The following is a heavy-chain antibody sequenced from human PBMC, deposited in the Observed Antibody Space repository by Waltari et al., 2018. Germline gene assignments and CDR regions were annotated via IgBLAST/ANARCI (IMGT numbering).Heavy chain of an antibody. CDR3: ARVEEYSSSSSERGGYDAFDI. CDR1: GGSISSYY. V-gene: IGHV4-59*01. J-gene: IGHJ3*02. D-gene: IGHD6-6*01. Sequence: QVQLQESGPGLVKPSETLSLTCTVSGGSISSYYWSWIRQPPGKGLEWIGYIYYSGRTNDNPSLKSRVTISVDTSKNQFSLKLSSVTAADTAVYYCARVEEYSSSSSERGGYDAFDIWGQGTMVTVSS. CDR2: IYYSGRT.